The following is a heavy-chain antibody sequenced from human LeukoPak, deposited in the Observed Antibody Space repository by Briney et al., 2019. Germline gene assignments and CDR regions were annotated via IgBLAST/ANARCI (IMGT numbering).Heavy chain of an antibody. D-gene: IGHD1-26*01. V-gene: IGHV4-30-2*01. J-gene: IGHJ4*02. Sequence: SETLSLTCAVSGGPISSGGYSWSWIRQPPGKGLEWIGYIYLSGSTYYNPSLKSRVTISVDTSKNQFSLKLSSVTAADTAVYYCARHQRRASYEDWGQGTLVTVSS. CDR2: IYLSGST. CDR3: ARHQRRASYED. CDR1: GGPISSGGYS.